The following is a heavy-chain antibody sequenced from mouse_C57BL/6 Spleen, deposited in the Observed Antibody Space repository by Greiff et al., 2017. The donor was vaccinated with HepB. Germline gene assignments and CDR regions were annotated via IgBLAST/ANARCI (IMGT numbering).Heavy chain of an antibody. CDR1: GYTFTDYE. J-gene: IGHJ3*01. D-gene: IGHD2-5*01. V-gene: IGHV1-15*01. Sequence: QVQLKESGAELVRPGASVTLSCKASGYTFTDYEMHWVKQTPVHGLEWIGAIDPETGGTAYNQKFKGKAILTADKSSSTAYMELRSLTSEDSAVYYCTGSNYRFAYWGQVTLVTVSA. CDR3: TGSNYRFAY. CDR2: IDPETGGT.